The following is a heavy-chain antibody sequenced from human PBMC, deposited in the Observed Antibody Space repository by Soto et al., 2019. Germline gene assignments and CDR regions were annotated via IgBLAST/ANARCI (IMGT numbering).Heavy chain of an antibody. CDR3: ARTSYYYDSSGSDY. J-gene: IGHJ4*02. CDR1: GGTFSSYA. D-gene: IGHD3-22*01. CDR2: IIPNSGGT. V-gene: IGHV1-2*02. Sequence: QVQLVQSGAEVKKPGSSVKVSCKASGGTFSSYAISWVRQAPGQGLEWMGGIIPNSGGTNYAQKFQGRVTMTRDTSISTAYMELSRLRSDDTAVYYCARTSYYYDSSGSDYWGQGTLVTVSS.